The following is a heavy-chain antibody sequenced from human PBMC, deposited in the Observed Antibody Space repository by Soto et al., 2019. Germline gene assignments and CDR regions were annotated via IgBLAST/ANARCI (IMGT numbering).Heavy chain of an antibody. V-gene: IGHV1-18*04. D-gene: IGHD1-1*01. CDR2: MSTFNCHT. CDR1: GYTLTSYG. CDR3: AREAGWKRMVPYD. J-gene: IGHJ4*02. Sequence: QVQLVQSGTEVKKPGASVNVSCKAFGYTLTSYGVSWVRQVPGQGLEWLGWMSTFNCHTKYAQTMKGRLTVTTDKSMTTVHMELRSLTAADTAVYYCAREAGWKRMVPYDWGQGTLVTVS.